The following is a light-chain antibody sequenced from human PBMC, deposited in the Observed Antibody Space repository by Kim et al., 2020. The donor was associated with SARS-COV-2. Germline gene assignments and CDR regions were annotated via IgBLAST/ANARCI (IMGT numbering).Light chain of an antibody. CDR2: DVH. V-gene: IGLV2-14*03. Sequence: GQSITVSCTGTRLDVGGYNYVSWYQQHPGKAPKVMIYDVHNRPTGVSDRFSGSKSGNTASLTISGLQAEDEADYYCSSWASTTSYVFGTGTTVTVL. CDR3: SSWASTTSYV. CDR1: RLDVGGYNY. J-gene: IGLJ1*01.